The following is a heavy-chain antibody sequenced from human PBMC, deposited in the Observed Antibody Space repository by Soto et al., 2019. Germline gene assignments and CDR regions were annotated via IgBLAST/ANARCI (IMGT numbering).Heavy chain of an antibody. J-gene: IGHJ6*02. CDR1: GGSISSNKW. CDR3: ARDAHIVVVPTSLGAMDV. Sequence: QVQLQESGPGLVKPSETLSLTCAVYGGSISSNKWWSWVRQPPGKGLEWIGEIYHSGSTNYNPSLKSRVTISLDKSKHQFSLKLTSVTAADSAVYYCARDAHIVVVPTSLGAMDVWGQGTTVTVSS. D-gene: IGHD2-2*01. CDR2: IYHSGST. V-gene: IGHV4-4*02.